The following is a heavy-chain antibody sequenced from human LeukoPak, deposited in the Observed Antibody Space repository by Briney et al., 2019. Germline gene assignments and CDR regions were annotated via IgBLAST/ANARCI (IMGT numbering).Heavy chain of an antibody. Sequence: GAPVKVSCKASGYTFTSYAMHWVRQAPGQRLEWMGWINAGNGNTKYSQKFQGRVTITRDTSASTAYVELSSLRSEDTAVYYCARSYSSGWYGRFDYWGQGTLVTVSS. CDR1: GYTFTSYA. V-gene: IGHV1-3*01. D-gene: IGHD6-19*01. J-gene: IGHJ4*02. CDR3: ARSYSSGWYGRFDY. CDR2: INAGNGNT.